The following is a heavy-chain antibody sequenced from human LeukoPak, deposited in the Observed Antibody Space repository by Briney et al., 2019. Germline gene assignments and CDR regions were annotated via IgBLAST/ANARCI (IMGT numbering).Heavy chain of an antibody. V-gene: IGHV3-7*01. D-gene: IGHD6-13*01. Sequence: GGSLRLSCAASGFTFSRHNMNWVRQAPGKGLEGVASIKHDGSEKYYLDSVKGRFTISRDDARNSLYLQMNSLRDEDTAVYYCTRHLIHSSSWYDYFDYWGQGTLVTVSS. CDR3: TRHLIHSSSWYDYFDY. CDR1: GFTFSRHN. J-gene: IGHJ4*02. CDR2: IKHDGSEK.